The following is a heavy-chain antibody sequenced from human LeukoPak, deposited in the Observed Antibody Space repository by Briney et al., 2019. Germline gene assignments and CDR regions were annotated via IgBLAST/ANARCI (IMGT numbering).Heavy chain of an antibody. V-gene: IGHV4-59*01. CDR2: IYYSGST. CDR3: ARWVDSWIV. J-gene: IGHJ4*02. D-gene: IGHD2-2*03. Sequence: PSETLSLTCTVSGGSISSYYWSWIRQPPGKGLEWIGYIYYSGSTNYNPSLKSRVTISVDTSKNQFSLKLSSVTAADAAVYYCARWVDSWIVWGQGTLVTVSS. CDR1: GGSISSYY.